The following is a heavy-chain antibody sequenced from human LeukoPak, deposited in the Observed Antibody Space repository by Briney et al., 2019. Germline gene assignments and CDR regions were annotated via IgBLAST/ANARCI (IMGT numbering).Heavy chain of an antibody. Sequence: GGSLRLSCAASGFTFDDYAMHWVRQAPGKGLEWVSGISWNSGSIGYADSVKGRFTISRDNAKSSLYLQMNSLRAEDTALYYCARSPEYSSGWPDYWGQGTLVTVSS. CDR1: GFTFDDYA. V-gene: IGHV3-9*01. CDR3: ARSPEYSSGWPDY. J-gene: IGHJ4*02. D-gene: IGHD6-19*01. CDR2: ISWNSGSI.